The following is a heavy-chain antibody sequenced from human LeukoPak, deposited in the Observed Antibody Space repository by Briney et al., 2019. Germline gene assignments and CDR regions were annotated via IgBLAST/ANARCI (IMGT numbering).Heavy chain of an antibody. CDR3: ARIAGRYSSGWRRGVDY. Sequence: ASVKVSCKASGYTFTGYYMHWVRQAPGQGLEWMGWINPNSGGTNYAQKFQGRVTMTRDTSISTAYMELSRLRSDDTAVYYCARIAGRYSSGWRRGVDYWGQGTLVTVSS. CDR2: INPNSGGT. J-gene: IGHJ4*02. V-gene: IGHV1-2*02. D-gene: IGHD6-19*01. CDR1: GYTFTGYY.